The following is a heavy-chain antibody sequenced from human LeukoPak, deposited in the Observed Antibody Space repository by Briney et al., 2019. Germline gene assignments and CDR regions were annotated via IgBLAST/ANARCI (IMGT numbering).Heavy chain of an antibody. J-gene: IGHJ4*02. CDR3: AKGLEYSSSGGFDY. CDR1: GFTFDDYA. D-gene: IGHD6-6*01. V-gene: IGHV3-9*01. Sequence: GGSLRLSCAASGFTFDDYAMHWVRGARGKGLEGGSGISWKRGSIGYADSVKGRFTISRDNAKNSLYLQMNSLRAEDTALYYCAKGLEYSSSGGFDYWGQGTLVTVSS. CDR2: ISWKRGSI.